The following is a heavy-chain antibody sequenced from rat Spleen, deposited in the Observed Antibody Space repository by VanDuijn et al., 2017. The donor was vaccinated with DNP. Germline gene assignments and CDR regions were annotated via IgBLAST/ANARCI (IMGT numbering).Heavy chain of an antibody. V-gene: IGHV5-22*01. Sequence: EVQLVESGGGLVQPGRSLKLSCAASGFTFSDYYMAWVRQAPTKGLEWVAYIRYDGGSTYYGDSVKGRFTISRDNAKSTLYLQINSLTSEDMATYYCARHVLPLRVWDYWGQGVTVTVSS. J-gene: IGHJ2*01. CDR2: IRYDGGST. D-gene: IGHD1-4*01. CDR1: GFTFSDYY. CDR3: ARHVLPLRVWDY.